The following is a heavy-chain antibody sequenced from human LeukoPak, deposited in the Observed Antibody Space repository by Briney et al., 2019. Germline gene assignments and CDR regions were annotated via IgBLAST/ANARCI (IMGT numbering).Heavy chain of an antibody. Sequence: PSETLSLTCAVSGGSISSYYWSWIRQPPGKGLEWIGYIYYSGSTNYNPSLKSRVTISVDTSKNQFSLKLSSVTAADTAVYYCARASGRDGYNSDYWGQGTLVTVSS. V-gene: IGHV4-59*01. D-gene: IGHD5-24*01. CDR3: ARASGRDGYNSDY. CDR1: GGSISSYY. CDR2: IYYSGST. J-gene: IGHJ4*02.